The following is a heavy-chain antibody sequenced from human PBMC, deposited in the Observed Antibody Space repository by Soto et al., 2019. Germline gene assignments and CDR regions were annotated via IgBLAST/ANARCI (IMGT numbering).Heavy chain of an antibody. CDR2: IYTSGST. CDR3: ARNAPYYYGSGSYYNGGFDY. CDR1: GGSISSYY. D-gene: IGHD3-10*01. Sequence: SETLSLTCTVSGGSISSYYRSWIRQPAGKGLEWIGRIYTSGSTNYNPSLKSRVTMSVDTSKNQFSLKLSSVTAADTAVYYCARNAPYYYGSGSYYNGGFDYWGQGTLVTVSS. J-gene: IGHJ4*02. V-gene: IGHV4-4*07.